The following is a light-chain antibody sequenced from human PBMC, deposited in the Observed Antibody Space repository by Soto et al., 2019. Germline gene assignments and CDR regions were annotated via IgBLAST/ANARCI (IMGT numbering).Light chain of an antibody. CDR1: QSVSSN. J-gene: IGKJ1*01. Sequence: EIVMTQSPATLSVSPGERATLSCRASQSVSSNLAWYQQKPGQAPRLLIYGASTRATGIPARFSGSGSGTEFTLTISSLQSGDFAVYYCQQYNNWPPTWTFGQGTKV. V-gene: IGKV3-15*01. CDR2: GAS. CDR3: QQYNNWPPTWT.